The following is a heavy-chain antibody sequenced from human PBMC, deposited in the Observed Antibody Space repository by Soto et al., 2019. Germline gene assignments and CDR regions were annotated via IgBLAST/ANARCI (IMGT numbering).Heavy chain of an antibody. CDR1: GFTFSSYA. CDR2: ISYDGSNK. Sequence: GGSLRLSCAASGFTFSSYAMHWVRPAPGKGLEWVAVISYDGSNKYYADSVKGRFTISRDNSKNTLYLQMNSLRAEDTAVYYCARVGVGGELLNWFDPWGQGTLVTVSS. V-gene: IGHV3-30-3*01. J-gene: IGHJ5*02. D-gene: IGHD2-15*01. CDR3: ARVGVGGELLNWFDP.